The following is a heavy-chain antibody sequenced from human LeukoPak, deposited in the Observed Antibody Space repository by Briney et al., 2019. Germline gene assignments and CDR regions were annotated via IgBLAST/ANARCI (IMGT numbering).Heavy chain of an antibody. CDR1: GFTFSSYG. CDR3: ARDIGVKVTVWNFDL. Sequence: GGSPRLSCAASGFTFSSYGMHWVRQAPGKGLEWVAVISYDGSNKYYADSVKGRFTISRDNSKNTLYLQMNSLRAEDTAVYYCARDIGVKVTVWNFDLWGRGTLVTVSS. J-gene: IGHJ2*01. D-gene: IGHD2-21*02. V-gene: IGHV3-30*19. CDR2: ISYDGSNK.